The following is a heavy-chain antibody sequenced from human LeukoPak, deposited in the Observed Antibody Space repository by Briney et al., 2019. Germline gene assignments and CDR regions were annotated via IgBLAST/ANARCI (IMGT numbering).Heavy chain of an antibody. Sequence: SEPLSLTCTVSFDSITSFFWSWIRQPPGKGLEWIGYISYRGSTNYNPSLRGRVTISIDTSNNQFSLNLSSVTAADTAVYYCARHVAVVTTGFDYWGQGTLVTVSS. D-gene: IGHD3-22*01. CDR3: ARHVAVVTTGFDY. CDR2: ISYRGST. CDR1: FDSITSFF. J-gene: IGHJ4*02. V-gene: IGHV4-59*08.